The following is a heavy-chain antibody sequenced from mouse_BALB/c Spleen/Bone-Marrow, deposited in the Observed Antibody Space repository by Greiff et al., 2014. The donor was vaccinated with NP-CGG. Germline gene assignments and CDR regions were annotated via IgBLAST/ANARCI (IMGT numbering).Heavy chain of an antibody. J-gene: IGHJ4*01. Sequence: QVQLQQAGPGLGRAGASVKMSCQASGYTFTSYWMHWGKQRPGQGPEWIGMIDPSNSESRLNQKFKDKATLNVDKSSNTAYMQLSSLTSEDSAVYYCARNHYAMDYWGQGTSVTVSS. V-gene: IGHV1S127*01. CDR1: GYTFTSYW. CDR2: IDPSNSES. CDR3: ARNHYAMDY.